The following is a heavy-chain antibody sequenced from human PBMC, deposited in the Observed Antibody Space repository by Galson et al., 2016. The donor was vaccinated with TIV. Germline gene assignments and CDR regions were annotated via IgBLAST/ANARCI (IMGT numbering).Heavy chain of an antibody. D-gene: IGHD3-22*01. V-gene: IGHV3-48*01. CDR3: ARDDNYIDV. Sequence: SLRLSCAASGFTFSSYSMNWVRQVPGKAPEWISYIGASGSTIYYAESVKGRFTISRDDAMNSAYLQMNSLRAEDTAVCSCARDDNYIDVWGKGTLVTVSS. J-gene: IGHJ6*03. CDR1: GFTFSSYS. CDR2: IGASGSTI.